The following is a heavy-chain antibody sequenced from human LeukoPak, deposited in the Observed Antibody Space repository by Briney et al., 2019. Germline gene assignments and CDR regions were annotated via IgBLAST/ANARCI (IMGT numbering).Heavy chain of an antibody. CDR2: ISGSGGNT. CDR3: ARDYFGSGNYYLPFEY. J-gene: IGHJ4*02. Sequence: GGSLRLSCAASGFTFSGYAMSWVRQAPGKGLEWVSAISGSGGNTYYADSVKGRFTISRDNSKNTLYLQMISLRVEDTAVYYCARDYFGSGNYYLPFEYWGQGTLVTVSS. CDR1: GFTFSGYA. V-gene: IGHV3-23*01. D-gene: IGHD3-10*01.